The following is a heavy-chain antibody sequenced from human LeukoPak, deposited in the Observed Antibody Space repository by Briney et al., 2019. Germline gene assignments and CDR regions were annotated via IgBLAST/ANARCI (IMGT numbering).Heavy chain of an antibody. CDR2: ISSSSSYI. J-gene: IGHJ6*03. CDR3: ARDEGYSSSWDYYYYMDV. CDR1: GFTFSSYD. D-gene: IGHD6-6*01. Sequence: NSGGSLRLSCAASGFTFSSYDMTWVRQAPGRGLEWVSSISSSSSYIYYADSVKGRFTISRDNAKNSLYLQMNSLRAEDTAVYYCARDEGYSSSWDYYYYMDVWGKGTTVTVSS. V-gene: IGHV3-21*01.